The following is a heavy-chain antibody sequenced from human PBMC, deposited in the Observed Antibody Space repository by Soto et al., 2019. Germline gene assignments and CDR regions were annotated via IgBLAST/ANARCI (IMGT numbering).Heavy chain of an antibody. CDR1: GYSFTSHW. V-gene: IGHV5-10-1*01. J-gene: IGHJ5*02. CDR3: SRVNIGGSSEWFDP. CDR2: IDPSESYS. Sequence: GESLKISCKGSGYSFTSHWNSWVRPMPGKGLEWMGRIDPSESYSPYSPSFQGHVTISADRSISTPYLQWDSLRASDTAMYYCSRVNIGGSSEWFDPSGQGTLVTVSS. D-gene: IGHD3-10*01.